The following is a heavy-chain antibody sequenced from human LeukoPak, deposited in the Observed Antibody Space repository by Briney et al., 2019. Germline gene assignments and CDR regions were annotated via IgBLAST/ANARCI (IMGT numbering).Heavy chain of an antibody. V-gene: IGHV3-30*04. Sequence: GGSLRLSCAASGFTFSSYAMHWVRQAPGKGLEWVAVISYDGSNKYYADSVKGRFTISRDNSKNTLYLQMNSLRAEDTAVYHCAREDGSGSVYYWGQGTLVTVSS. CDR3: AREDGSGSVYY. CDR1: GFTFSSYA. CDR2: ISYDGSNK. D-gene: IGHD3-10*01. J-gene: IGHJ4*02.